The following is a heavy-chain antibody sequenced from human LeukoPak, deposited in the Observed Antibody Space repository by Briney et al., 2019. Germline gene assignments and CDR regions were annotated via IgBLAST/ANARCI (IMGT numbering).Heavy chain of an antibody. D-gene: IGHD2-2*02. CDR1: GGSVSSGSYY. Sequence: SETLSLTCTVSGGSVSSGSYYWSWIRQPPGKGLEWIGYIYYSGSTNYNPSLKSRVTISVDTSKNQFSLKLSSVTAADTAVYYCERIIGYCSSSSCYKVYYGMDVWGQGTKVTVSS. J-gene: IGHJ6*02. V-gene: IGHV4-61*01. CDR2: IYYSGST. CDR3: ERIIGYCSSSSCYKVYYGMDV.